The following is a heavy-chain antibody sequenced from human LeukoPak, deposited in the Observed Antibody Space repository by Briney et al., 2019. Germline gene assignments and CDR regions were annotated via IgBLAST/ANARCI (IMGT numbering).Heavy chain of an antibody. V-gene: IGHV1-18*01. Sequence: GASVKVSCKASGYTFPNYPITWVRQAPGQGLEWMGWISAYNSNTNYALKFQGRVTMTTDTSSSTAYMDLRSLRSDDTAVYYCARVAHCSTSTCYTADYWGQGTLVTVSS. CDR1: GYTFPNYP. J-gene: IGHJ4*02. CDR3: ARVAHCSTSTCYTADY. D-gene: IGHD2-2*02. CDR2: ISAYNSNT.